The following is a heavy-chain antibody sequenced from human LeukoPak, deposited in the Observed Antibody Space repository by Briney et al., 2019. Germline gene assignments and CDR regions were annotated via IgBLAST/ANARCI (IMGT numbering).Heavy chain of an antibody. V-gene: IGHV3-74*01. CDR1: GFTFSSYW. CDR3: AREGASSSFGY. D-gene: IGHD6-13*01. Sequence: GGSLRLSCAASGFTFSSYWMHWVRQAPGKGLVWVSRINSDESSANYADSVKGRFTISRDNAKNTLYVQMNSLRAEDTAVYYCAREGASSSFGYWGQGTLVTVSS. CDR2: INSDESSA. J-gene: IGHJ4*02.